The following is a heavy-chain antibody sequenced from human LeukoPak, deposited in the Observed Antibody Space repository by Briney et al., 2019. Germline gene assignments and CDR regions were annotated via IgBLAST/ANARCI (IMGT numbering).Heavy chain of an antibody. CDR2: IRYGGSNR. D-gene: IGHD6-6*01. Sequence: GGSLRPSFAASGFRFITYCIHWGRQGPGKGLGGGAFIRYGGSNRFYADSVRGRFTISRDNSKNTLYLQMNSLRAEDTAVYYCASYWYSSSPSYYYMDVWGKGTTVTVSS. CDR1: GFRFITYC. J-gene: IGHJ6*03. CDR3: ASYWYSSSPSYYYMDV. V-gene: IGHV3-30*02.